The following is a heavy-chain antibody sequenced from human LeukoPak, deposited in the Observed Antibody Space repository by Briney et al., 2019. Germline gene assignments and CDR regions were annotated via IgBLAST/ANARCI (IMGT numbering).Heavy chain of an antibody. Sequence: RTGGSLRLSCAASGFTFSSYAMSWVRQPPGKGLEWIGEINHSGSTNYNPSLKSRVTISVDTSKNQFSLKLSSVTAADTAVYYCARGLGLHSYWGQGTLVTVSS. D-gene: IGHD5/OR15-5a*01. J-gene: IGHJ4*02. V-gene: IGHV4-34*01. CDR1: GFTFSSYA. CDR2: INHSGST. CDR3: ARGLGLHSY.